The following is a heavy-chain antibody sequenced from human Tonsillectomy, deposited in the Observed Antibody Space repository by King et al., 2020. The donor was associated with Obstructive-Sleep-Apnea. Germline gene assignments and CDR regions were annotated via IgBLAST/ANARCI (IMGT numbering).Heavy chain of an antibody. J-gene: IGHJ6*02. D-gene: IGHD3-3*01. V-gene: IGHV3-30*18. Sequence: VQLVESGGGVVQPGRSLRLSCAASGFTFSSYGMDWVRPAPGKGLEWVAIISHDGSNKYYADSVKGRFTISRANSENTLYLQMNSLIAEDTAVYYRAKQLEYYYGMDVWGQGTTVTVSS. CDR3: AKQLEYYYGMDV. CDR1: GFTFSSYG. CDR2: ISHDGSNK.